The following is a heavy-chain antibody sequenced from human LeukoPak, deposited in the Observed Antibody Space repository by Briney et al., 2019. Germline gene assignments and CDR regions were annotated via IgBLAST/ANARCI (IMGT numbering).Heavy chain of an antibody. D-gene: IGHD3-10*01. J-gene: IGHJ4*02. CDR2: MNPNGGNT. CDR1: AYTFTDYY. V-gene: IGHV1-8*03. CDR3: ARRVRSGARDY. Sequence: ASVKVSCKASAYTFTDYYIHWVRQAPGQGLEWMGWMNPNGGNTGYAQKFQGRVTITRNTSISTAYMELSSLRSEDTAVYYCARRVRSGARDYWGQGTLVTVSS.